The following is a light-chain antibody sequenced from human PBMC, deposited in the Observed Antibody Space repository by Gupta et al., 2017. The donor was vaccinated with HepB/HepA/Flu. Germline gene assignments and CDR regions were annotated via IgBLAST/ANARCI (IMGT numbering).Light chain of an antibody. V-gene: IGLV1-44*01. Sequence: HSVLTQTLSAYGTPGRTVTIPCSRSSFNIGSNTVNWYQQLPGTAPKLLIQSNNQRPSGIPDRFSGSRSGTSASLAISGLQSEDEADYYCAAWDDSLSGWVFGGGTKLTVL. J-gene: IGLJ3*02. CDR3: AAWDDSLSGWV. CDR2: SNN. CDR1: SFNIGSNT.